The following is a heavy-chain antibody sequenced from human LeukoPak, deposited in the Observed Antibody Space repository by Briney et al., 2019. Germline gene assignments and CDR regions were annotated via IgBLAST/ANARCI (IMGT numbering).Heavy chain of an antibody. CDR1: GYSISSGYY. D-gene: IGHD5-24*01. J-gene: IGHJ3*02. Sequence: ASETLSLTCAVSGYSISSGYYWGWIRQPPGTGLEWIGSIYHSGSTYYNPSLKSRVTISVDTSKNQFSLKLSSVTAADTAVYYCARLTGDGYSPQDSFDIWGQGTMVTVSS. V-gene: IGHV4-38-2*01. CDR2: IYHSGST. CDR3: ARLTGDGYSPQDSFDI.